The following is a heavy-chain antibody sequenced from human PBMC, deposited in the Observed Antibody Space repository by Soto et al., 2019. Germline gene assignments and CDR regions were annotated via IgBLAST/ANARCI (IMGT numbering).Heavy chain of an antibody. J-gene: IGHJ4*02. Sequence: EVQLVESGGGVVQPGGSLILSCAASGFTLGNNWMAGVRQAPGKGREWVANINQDGSKKGYMGSVKGRFTISRDNAKNSLNLQMNSLRVEDTAVYYCAGDRYSSSSDFWGQGTLVTVSS. CDR3: AGDRYSSSSDF. CDR2: INQDGSKK. D-gene: IGHD6-6*01. V-gene: IGHV3-7*01. CDR1: GFTLGNNW.